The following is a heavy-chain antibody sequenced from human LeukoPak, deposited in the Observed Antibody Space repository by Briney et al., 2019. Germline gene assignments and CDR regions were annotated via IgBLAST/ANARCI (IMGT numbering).Heavy chain of an antibody. J-gene: IGHJ4*02. V-gene: IGHV3-30*02. CDR2: IRYDGINK. D-gene: IGHD5-12*01. Sequence: GGSLRLSCAASGLTFSNHGMHWVRQAPGKGQEWVSFIRYDGINKYYPDSVKGRFTISRDNSKNTLYLHMNSLRAEDTAVYYCAKDIATMRWLRPDPSVDYWGQGTLVTVSS. CDR3: AKDIATMRWLRPDPSVDY. CDR1: GLTFSNHG.